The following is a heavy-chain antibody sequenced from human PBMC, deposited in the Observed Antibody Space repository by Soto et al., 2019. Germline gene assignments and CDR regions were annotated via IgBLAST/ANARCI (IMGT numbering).Heavy chain of an antibody. CDR2: IKSKTDGGTT. CDR1: GFTFSNAW. V-gene: IGHV3-15*01. J-gene: IGHJ5*02. D-gene: IGHD3-22*01. CDR3: TTDATLYYYDSSGFNWFDP. Sequence: SLRLSCAASGFTFSNAWMSWVRQAPGKGLEWVGRIKSKTDGGTTDYAAPVKGRFTISRDDSKNTLYLQMNSLKTEDTAVYYCTTDATLYYYDSSGFNWFDPWGQGTLVT.